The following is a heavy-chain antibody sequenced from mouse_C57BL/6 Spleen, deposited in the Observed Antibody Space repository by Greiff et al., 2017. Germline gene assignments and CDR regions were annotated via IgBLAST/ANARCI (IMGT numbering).Heavy chain of an antibody. Sequence: DVQLQESGPGLVKPSQSLSLTCSVTGYSITSGYYWNWIRQFPGNNLEWMGYISYDGSNNYNPSLKNRISITRDTSKNQFFLKLNSVTTEDTATYYCAREEGWFAYWGQGTLVTVSA. CDR1: GYSITSGYY. CDR3: AREEGWFAY. V-gene: IGHV3-6*01. CDR2: ISYDGSN. J-gene: IGHJ3*01.